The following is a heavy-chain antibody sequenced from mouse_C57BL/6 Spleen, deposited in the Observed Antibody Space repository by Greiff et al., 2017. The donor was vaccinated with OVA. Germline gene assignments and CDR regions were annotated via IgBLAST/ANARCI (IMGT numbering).Heavy chain of an antibody. J-gene: IGHJ2*01. CDR3: TINWDY. V-gene: IGHV1-15*01. CDR2: IDPETGGT. CDR1: GYTFPDYE. D-gene: IGHD4-1*02. Sequence: VQLQQSGAELVRPGASVTLSCKASGYTFPDYEMHWVKQTPVHGLEWIGAIDPETGGTAYNQKFKGKAILTADKSSSTAYMELRGLTSEDSAVYYCTINWDYWGQGTTLTVSS.